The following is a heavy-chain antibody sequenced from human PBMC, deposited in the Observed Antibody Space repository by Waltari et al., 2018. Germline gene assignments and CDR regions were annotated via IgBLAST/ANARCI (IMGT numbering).Heavy chain of an antibody. CDR2: SSNSVGGT. Sequence: QLLESGGGLVQPGGSLRLSCSDSGLTFSIFAMSRVRQAPGKGLEWVSGSSNSVGGTYYTDSVKGRFTISRDNSKKTLYLQMNSLRVEDTAVYYCAKDHGVAYWGQGTLVTVSS. D-gene: IGHD3-16*01. CDR3: AKDHGVAY. V-gene: IGHV3-23*01. CDR1: GLTFSIFA. J-gene: IGHJ4*02.